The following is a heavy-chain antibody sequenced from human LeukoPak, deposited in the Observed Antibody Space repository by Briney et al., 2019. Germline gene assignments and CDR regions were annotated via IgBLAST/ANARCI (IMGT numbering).Heavy chain of an antibody. CDR1: GYSFTSYG. V-gene: IGHV1-18*01. Sequence: ASVKVSCKASGYSFTSYGISWVREAPGRGLEWVGYISAYNGETRYAQKFQGRVTLTTDTSTGTVYMEMRRLRSDDTAVYYCARGGKNYFDFWGQGTLVTVSS. D-gene: IGHD1-26*01. J-gene: IGHJ4*02. CDR3: ARGGKNYFDF. CDR2: ISAYNGET.